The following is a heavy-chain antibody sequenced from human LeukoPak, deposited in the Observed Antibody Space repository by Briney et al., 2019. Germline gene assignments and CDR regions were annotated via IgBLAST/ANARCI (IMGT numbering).Heavy chain of an antibody. CDR2: ISSSSSYI. V-gene: IGHV3-21*01. Sequence: PGGSLRLSCAASGFTFSSYSMNWVRQAPGKGLEWVSSISSSSSYIYYADSVKGRFTISRDNAKNSLYLQMNSLRAEDTAMYYCASPRMIRGTITTPFDYWGQGILVTVSS. J-gene: IGHJ4*02. D-gene: IGHD3-10*01. CDR3: ASPRMIRGTITTPFDY. CDR1: GFTFSSYS.